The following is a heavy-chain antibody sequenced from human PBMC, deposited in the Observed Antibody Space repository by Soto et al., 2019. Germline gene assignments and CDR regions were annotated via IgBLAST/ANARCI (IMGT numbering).Heavy chain of an antibody. CDR1: GFTFYDYT. V-gene: IGHV3-43*01. CDR3: AKDVIAARPYYYFGLDV. D-gene: IGHD6-6*01. Sequence: GGSLRLSCAASGFTFYDYTMHWVRQVPGRGLEWVSLISWDGGSTYYADSVKGRFTISRDNSKNSLYLQMNSLRTDDTAFYYCAKDVIAARPYYYFGLDVWGQGTTVTVSS. CDR2: ISWDGGST. J-gene: IGHJ6*02.